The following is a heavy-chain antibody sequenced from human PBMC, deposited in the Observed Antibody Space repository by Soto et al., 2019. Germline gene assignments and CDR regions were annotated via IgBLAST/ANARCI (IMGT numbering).Heavy chain of an antibody. CDR2: ISGSGGST. J-gene: IGHJ4*02. D-gene: IGHD2-2*02. Sequence: GGSLRLSCAASGFTFSSYAMSWVRQAPGKGLEWVSAISGSGGSTYYADSVKGRFTISRDNSKNTLYLQMNSLRAEDTAVYYCAKYRPCSSTSCYTGFDYWGQGTLVTVSS. CDR3: AKYRPCSSTSCYTGFDY. CDR1: GFTFSSYA. V-gene: IGHV3-23*01.